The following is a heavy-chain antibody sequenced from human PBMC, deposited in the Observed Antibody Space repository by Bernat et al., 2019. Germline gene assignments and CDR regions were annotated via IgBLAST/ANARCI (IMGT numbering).Heavy chain of an antibody. J-gene: IGHJ4*02. CDR3: ARDISGYPYYFDY. CDR1: GGSFSGYY. Sequence: QVQLQQWGAGLLKPSETLSLTCAVYGGSFSGYYWSWIRQPPGKGLEWIGEINHSGSTNYNPPLKSRVTISVDTSKNQFSLKLISVTAADTAVYYCARDISGYPYYFDYWGQGTLVTVSS. CDR2: INHSGST. V-gene: IGHV4-34*01. D-gene: IGHD3-22*01.